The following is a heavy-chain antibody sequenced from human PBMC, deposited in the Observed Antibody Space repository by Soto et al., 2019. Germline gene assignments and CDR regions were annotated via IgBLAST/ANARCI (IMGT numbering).Heavy chain of an antibody. D-gene: IGHD2-2*01. J-gene: IGHJ6*02. Sequence: LSLTCAVYGGSFSGYYWSWIRQPPGKGLEWIGEINHSGSTNYNPSLKSRVTISVDTSKNQFSLKLSSVTAADTAVYCCASPISRNYYGMDVWGQGTTVTVS. CDR3: ASPISRNYYGMDV. V-gene: IGHV4-34*01. CDR2: INHSGST. CDR1: GGSFSGYY.